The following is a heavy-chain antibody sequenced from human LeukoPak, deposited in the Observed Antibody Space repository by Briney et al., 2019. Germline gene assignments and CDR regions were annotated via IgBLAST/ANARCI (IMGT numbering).Heavy chain of an antibody. CDR3: ARVPNTSYDSSGYSDY. V-gene: IGHV3-66*01. D-gene: IGHD3-22*01. J-gene: IGHJ4*02. Sequence: CLRLSCXASGVTXXSKYMSWVRQAPGKGLEWGSVIYSVGSTYYPASVTGRFTLSRDNSKHTLYLQMNSLRAEDTAVYYCARVPNTSYDSSGYSDYWGQGTLVTVSS. CDR1: GVTXXSKY. CDR2: IYSVGST.